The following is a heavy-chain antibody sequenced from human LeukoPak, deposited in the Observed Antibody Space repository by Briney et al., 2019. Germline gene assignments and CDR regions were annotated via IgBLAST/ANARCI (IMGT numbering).Heavy chain of an antibody. CDR2: IYYSGST. V-gene: IGHV4-30-4*08. CDR3: ARGRGAARLFDY. D-gene: IGHD6-6*01. Sequence: SETLSLTCTVSGGSISSGGYYWSWIRQPPGKGLEWTGYIYYSGSTYYNPSLKSRVTISEDTSKNQFSLKLSSVTAADTAVYHCARGRGAARLFDYWGQGTLVTVSS. J-gene: IGHJ4*02. CDR1: GGSISSGGYY.